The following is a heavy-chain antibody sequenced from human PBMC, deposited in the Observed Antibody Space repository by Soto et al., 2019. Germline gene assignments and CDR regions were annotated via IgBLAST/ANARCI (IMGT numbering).Heavy chain of an antibody. D-gene: IGHD6-19*01. Sequence: HVQLVESGGGVVQPGRSLGLSCVVSGFNFSSYGMHWVRQAPGKGLEWVAVISYDGSHKAFADSVKGRVAISRDNSKNTLFLQMNTLREEDTAVYYCAKDLVKPSSWPADWGQGTLVTVSS. CDR1: GFNFSSYG. J-gene: IGHJ4*02. V-gene: IGHV3-30*18. CDR2: ISYDGSHK. CDR3: AKDLVKPSSWPAD.